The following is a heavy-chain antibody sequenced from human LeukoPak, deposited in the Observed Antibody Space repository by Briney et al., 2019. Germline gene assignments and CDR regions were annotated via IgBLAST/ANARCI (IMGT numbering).Heavy chain of an antibody. Sequence: ASVKVSCKASGYTFTSYGISWVRQAPGQGLEWMGWISAYNGSTNYAQKLQGRVTMTTDTSTSTAYMELRSLRSDDTAVYYCARDELRYFDWLLGYYYYGMDVWGQGTTVTVSS. D-gene: IGHD3-9*01. CDR3: ARDELRYFDWLLGYYYYGMDV. CDR2: ISAYNGST. V-gene: IGHV1-18*01. J-gene: IGHJ6*02. CDR1: GYTFTSYG.